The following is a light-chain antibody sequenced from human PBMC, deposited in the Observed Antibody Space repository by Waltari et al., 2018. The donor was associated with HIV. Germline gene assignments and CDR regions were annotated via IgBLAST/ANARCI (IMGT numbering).Light chain of an antibody. CDR1: QSVSNN. Sequence: EIVMTQSPATLSLFPGDEATLSCRASQSVSNNLAWYQQRPGQSPRLLIYGASTRATDIPARFIGSGSGTEFTLTISSLQSEDFVVYYCQYNNWPPAFGQGTTVDI. V-gene: IGKV3-15*01. CDR2: GAS. J-gene: IGKJ1*01. CDR3: QYNNWPPA.